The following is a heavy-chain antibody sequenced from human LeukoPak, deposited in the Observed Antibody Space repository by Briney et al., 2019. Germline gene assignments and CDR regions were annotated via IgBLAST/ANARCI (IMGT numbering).Heavy chain of an antibody. D-gene: IGHD4-17*01. CDR2: ISYDGSNK. V-gene: IGHV3-30*18. CDR1: GFTFSSYG. CDR3: AKEQTTTVTTWDWFDP. Sequence: GGSLRLSCAASGFTFSSYGMHWVRQAPGKGLEWVAVISYDGSNKYYADSVKGRFTISRDNSKNTLYLQMNSLRAEDTAVYYCAKEQTTTVTTWDWFDPWGQGTLVTVSS. J-gene: IGHJ5*02.